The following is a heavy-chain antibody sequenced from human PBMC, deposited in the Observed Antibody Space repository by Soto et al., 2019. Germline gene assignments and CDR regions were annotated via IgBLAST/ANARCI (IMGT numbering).Heavy chain of an antibody. CDR3: AKGLLWLGEFLSSFDS. Sequence: PGXSLRLSCAASGFTFSNYGMHCVRQAPFKGLEWVAIISYDGSTIYYADSVKGRFTISRDNSKNTLYLQLNTLRTEDTAVYYCAKGLLWLGEFLSSFDSWGQGTLVTVSS. CDR2: ISYDGSTI. CDR1: GFTFSNYG. D-gene: IGHD3-10*01. V-gene: IGHV3-30*18. J-gene: IGHJ4*02.